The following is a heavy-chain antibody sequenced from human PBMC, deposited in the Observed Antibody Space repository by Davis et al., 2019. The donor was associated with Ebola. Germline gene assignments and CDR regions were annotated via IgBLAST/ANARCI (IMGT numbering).Heavy chain of an antibody. CDR3: VRVYGDLYYYGMDV. J-gene: IGHJ6*02. Sequence: SETLSLTCSVSGGAIARYFLRLIRQHPAKGLEWIGYIYYSGSSNYNPSPKSRFTISVDTSKNQFSLKLSSVTAADKAVYYCVRVYGDLYYYGMDVWGQGTTVTVS. V-gene: IGHV4-59*01. D-gene: IGHD4-17*01. CDR2: IYYSGSS. CDR1: GGAIARYF.